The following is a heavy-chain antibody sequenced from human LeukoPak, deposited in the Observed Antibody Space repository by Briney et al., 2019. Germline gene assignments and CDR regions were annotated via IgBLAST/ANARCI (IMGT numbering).Heavy chain of an antibody. Sequence: SETLSLTCAVYGGSFSGYYWGWIRQPPGKGLEWIGSIYYSGSTYYNPSLKSRVTISVDTSKNQFSLKLSSVTAADTAVYYCARRAAYCGGDCYHYFDYWGQGTLVTVSS. CDR1: GGSFSGYY. V-gene: IGHV4-39*01. CDR2: IYYSGST. J-gene: IGHJ4*02. D-gene: IGHD2-21*02. CDR3: ARRAAYCGGDCYHYFDY.